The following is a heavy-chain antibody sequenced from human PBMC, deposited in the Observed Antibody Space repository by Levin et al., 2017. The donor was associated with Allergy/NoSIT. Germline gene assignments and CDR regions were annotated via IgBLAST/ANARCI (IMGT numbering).Heavy chain of an antibody. D-gene: IGHD2-8*02. CDR3: ARERKVGNTGYYMDV. CDR1: GGSFSNYY. Sequence: ASETLSLTCTVSGGSFSNYYWTWIRQPPGKGLEYIGFVYYSGGTNYNPSLESRVTISLDTSKNQFSLKLSYVTAADTAIYYCARERKVGNTGYYMDVWGRGTTVIVSS. J-gene: IGHJ6*03. CDR2: VYYSGGT. V-gene: IGHV4-59*01.